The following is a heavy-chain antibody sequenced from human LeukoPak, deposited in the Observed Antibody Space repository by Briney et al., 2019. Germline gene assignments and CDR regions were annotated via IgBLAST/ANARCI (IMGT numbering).Heavy chain of an antibody. Sequence: SVKVSCKASGGTFSSYAISWVRRAPGQGLEWMGGIIPIFGTANYAQKFQGRVTITADESTSTAYMELSSLRSEDTAVYYCARPPEYYDILTGYLPWGQGTLVTVSS. J-gene: IGHJ5*02. CDR2: IIPIFGTA. CDR3: ARPPEYYDILTGYLP. V-gene: IGHV1-69*01. CDR1: GGTFSSYA. D-gene: IGHD3-9*01.